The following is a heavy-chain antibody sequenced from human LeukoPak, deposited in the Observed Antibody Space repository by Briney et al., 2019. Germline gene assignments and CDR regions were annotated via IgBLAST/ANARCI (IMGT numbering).Heavy chain of an antibody. J-gene: IGHJ4*02. Sequence: PSETLSLTCTVSGGSISSYYWSWIRQPPGKGLEWIGYIYYSGSTNCNPSLKSRVTISVDTSKNQFSLKLSSVTAADTAVYYCARLAYCGGDCYSGDYWGQGTLVTVSS. CDR2: IYYSGST. D-gene: IGHD2-21*02. CDR3: ARLAYCGGDCYSGDY. V-gene: IGHV4-59*12. CDR1: GGSISSYY.